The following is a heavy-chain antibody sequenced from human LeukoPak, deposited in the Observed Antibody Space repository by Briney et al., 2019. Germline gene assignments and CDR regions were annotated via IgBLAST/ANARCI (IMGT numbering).Heavy chain of an antibody. Sequence: GGSLRLSCAASGFTFSSYATSWVRQAPGKGLEWVAVISYDGSNKYYADSVKGRFTISRDNSKNTLYLQMNSLRAEDTAVYYCARPYCSSTSCYAGYYYYGMDVWGQGTTVTVSS. D-gene: IGHD2-2*01. CDR3: ARPYCSSTSCYAGYYYYGMDV. CDR1: GFTFSSYA. CDR2: ISYDGSNK. V-gene: IGHV3-30-3*01. J-gene: IGHJ6*02.